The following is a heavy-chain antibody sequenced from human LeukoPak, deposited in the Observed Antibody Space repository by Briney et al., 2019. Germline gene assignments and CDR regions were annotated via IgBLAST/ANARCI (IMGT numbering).Heavy chain of an antibody. CDR3: ARKQTGTMYDV. CDR2: FSSGGSA. D-gene: IGHD1-7*01. V-gene: IGHV4-39*07. CDR1: GGSISSSSDY. J-gene: IGHJ4*02. Sequence: SETLSLTCVVPGGSISSSSDYWAWIRQSPGKGLEWIGTFSSGGSAYYNPSLTSRVSISNDKSANPFSLRLSSVTAADTAVYYCARKQTGTMYDVWGQGTQVTVSS.